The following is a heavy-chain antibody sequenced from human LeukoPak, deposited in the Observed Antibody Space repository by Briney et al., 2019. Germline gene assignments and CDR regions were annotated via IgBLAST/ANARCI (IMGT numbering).Heavy chain of an antibody. J-gene: IGHJ4*02. CDR3: AKYAGPTPRTLDF. CDR2: ISYDGSNK. Sequence: GRSLRLSCAASGFTFSSYAMHWVRQAPGKGLEWVAVISYDGSNKYYADSVKGRFTISRDNSQNTLYLQMNSLRAEDTAVYYCAKYAGPTPRTLDFWGQGTLVTVSS. V-gene: IGHV3-30*18. D-gene: IGHD2-8*01. CDR1: GFTFSSYA.